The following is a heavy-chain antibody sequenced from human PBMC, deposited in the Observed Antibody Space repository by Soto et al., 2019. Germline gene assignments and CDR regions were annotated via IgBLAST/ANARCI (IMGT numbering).Heavy chain of an antibody. CDR2: IYHSGST. Sequence: SETLSLTCTVSGDSSSSSYYWGWIRQPPGKGLEWIGSIYHSGSTYYNPSLKRRITISVDTSKNKFSLKLSSVTAADTAMYYCARHGYSSSWSMFDPWGQGTLVTVSS. CDR3: ARHGYSSSWSMFDP. CDR1: GDSSSSSYY. V-gene: IGHV4-39*01. J-gene: IGHJ5*02. D-gene: IGHD6-13*01.